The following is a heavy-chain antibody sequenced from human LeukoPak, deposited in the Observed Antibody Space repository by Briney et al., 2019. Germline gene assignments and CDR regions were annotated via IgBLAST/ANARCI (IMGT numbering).Heavy chain of an antibody. Sequence: GGSLRLSCAASGFGLSSYYMTWVRQAPGKGLEWVASISSGRNFINYADSVRGRFTISRDNAKNSVYLQMNSLRVEDTAIYSCARDSYVSGSGSPNWFDPWGQGTLVTVSS. J-gene: IGHJ5*02. V-gene: IGHV3-21*06. CDR1: GFGLSSYY. CDR3: ARDSYVSGSGSPNWFDP. CDR2: ISSGRNFI. D-gene: IGHD3-10*01.